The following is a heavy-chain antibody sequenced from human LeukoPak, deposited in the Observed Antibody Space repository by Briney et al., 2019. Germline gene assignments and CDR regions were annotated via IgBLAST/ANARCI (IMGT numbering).Heavy chain of an antibody. D-gene: IGHD6-19*01. CDR2: FSASGST. CDR1: GFTFRNYG. V-gene: IGHV3-23*01. J-gene: IGHJ4*02. Sequence: GGTLRLSCAASGFTFRNYGMNWVRQAPGKGLEWVSAFSASGSTYYADSVKGRFTISRDNSKNTLYLQMNSLTGEDSAVYYCVAVTGRPAGGGVYYWGQGTLVTVSS. CDR3: VAVTGRPAGGGVYY.